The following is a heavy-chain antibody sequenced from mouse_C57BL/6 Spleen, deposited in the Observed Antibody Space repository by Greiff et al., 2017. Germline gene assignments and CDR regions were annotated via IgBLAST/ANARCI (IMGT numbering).Heavy chain of an antibody. Sequence: EVKVVESEGGLVQPGSSMKLSCTASGFTFSDYYMAWVRQVPEKGLEWVANINYDGSSTYYLDSLKSRFIISRDNAKNILYLQMSSLKSEDTATYYCARAYGSFDYWGQGTTLTVSS. V-gene: IGHV5-16*01. D-gene: IGHD2-10*02. J-gene: IGHJ2*01. CDR2: INYDGSST. CDR1: GFTFSDYY. CDR3: ARAYGSFDY.